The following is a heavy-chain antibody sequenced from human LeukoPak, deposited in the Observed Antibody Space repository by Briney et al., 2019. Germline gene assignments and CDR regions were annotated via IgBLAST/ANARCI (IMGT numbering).Heavy chain of an antibody. CDR3: ASGRGYSYGLDY. Sequence: GGSLRLSCAASGFTFSSYAMSWVRQAPGKGLEWVSYISSSGSTIYYADSVKGRFTISRDNAKNSLYLQMNSLRAEDTAVYYCASGRGYSYGLDYWGQGTLVTVSS. CDR1: GFTFSSYA. CDR2: ISSSGSTI. J-gene: IGHJ4*02. D-gene: IGHD5-18*01. V-gene: IGHV3-48*04.